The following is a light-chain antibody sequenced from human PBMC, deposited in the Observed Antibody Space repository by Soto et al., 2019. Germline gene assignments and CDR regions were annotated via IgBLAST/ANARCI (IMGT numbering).Light chain of an antibody. CDR1: PSDVGGSNS. Sequence: QSALTQPPSASGSPGQSVTISCTGTPSDVGGSNSVSWYQQHPGKAPNLMMYDVNKRPSGVPDRFSGSKSGNSASLTVSGLQAADEAYYFCSSYAPSDVVFGGGTKLTVL. V-gene: IGLV2-8*01. CDR2: DVN. CDR3: SSYAPSDVV. J-gene: IGLJ2*01.